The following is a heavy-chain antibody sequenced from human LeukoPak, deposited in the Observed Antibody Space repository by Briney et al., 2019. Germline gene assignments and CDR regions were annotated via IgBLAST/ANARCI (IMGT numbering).Heavy chain of an antibody. J-gene: IGHJ4*02. Sequence: TLSLTCTVSGGSISSGSYYWSWIRQPAGKGLEWIGRIYTSGSTNYNPSLKSRVTISVDTSKNQFSLKLSSVTAADTAVYYCARVGGAARHFDYWGQGTLVTVSS. V-gene: IGHV4-61*02. CDR2: IYTSGST. D-gene: IGHD6-6*01. CDR1: GGSISSGSYY. CDR3: ARVGGAARHFDY.